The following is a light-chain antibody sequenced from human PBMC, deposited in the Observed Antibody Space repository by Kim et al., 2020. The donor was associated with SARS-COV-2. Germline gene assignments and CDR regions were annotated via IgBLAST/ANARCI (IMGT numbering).Light chain of an antibody. CDR3: QQYDKDPYS. Sequence: ASIGDRVTIACRANKSISSWLAWYQQKPGKAPKLLIYKTSYLERGVPSGFSGSGSGTEFTLTIASLQPDDFATYYCQQYDKDPYSFGQGTKVDIK. CDR1: KSISSW. CDR2: KTS. V-gene: IGKV1-5*03. J-gene: IGKJ2*03.